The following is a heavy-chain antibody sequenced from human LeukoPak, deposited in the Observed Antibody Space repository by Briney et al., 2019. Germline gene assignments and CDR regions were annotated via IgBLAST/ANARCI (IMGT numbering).Heavy chain of an antibody. CDR2: FYYSGST. J-gene: IGHJ4*02. V-gene: IGHV4-59*12. Sequence: SETLSLTCTVSGGSISSYYWSWIRQPPGKGLEWIGSFYYSGSTYYNPSLKSRVTMSLDTSKKQFSLNLSSVTAADTAVYYCARGPVVTATVDYWGQGTLVTVSS. CDR1: GGSISSYY. D-gene: IGHD2-21*02. CDR3: ARGPVVTATVDY.